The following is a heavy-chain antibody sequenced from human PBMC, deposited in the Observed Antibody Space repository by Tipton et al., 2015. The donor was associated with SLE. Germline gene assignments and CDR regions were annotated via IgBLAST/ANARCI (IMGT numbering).Heavy chain of an antibody. J-gene: IGHJ3*02. CDR1: GGSFSGYY. V-gene: IGHV4-34*01. CDR3: ARPHSGSYYEAFDI. D-gene: IGHD1-26*01. CDR2: INHSGST. Sequence: TLSLTCAVYGGSFSGYYWSWIRQPPGKGLEWIGEINHSGSTNYNPSLKSRVTISVDTSKNQFSLKLSSVTAADTAVYYCARPHSGSYYEAFDIWGQGTMVTVSS.